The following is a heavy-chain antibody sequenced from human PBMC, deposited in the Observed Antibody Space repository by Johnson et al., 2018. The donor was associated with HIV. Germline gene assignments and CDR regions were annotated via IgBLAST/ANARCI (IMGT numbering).Heavy chain of an antibody. CDR2: IRYDGRGK. V-gene: IGHV3-30*02. CDR3: ASQVRGLRLGVDAFDI. D-gene: IGHD3-16*01. CDR1: GFTFSDAW. Sequence: QVQLVESGGDLVQPGGSLRLSCAASGFTFSDAWMNWVRQAPGKGLDWVTFIRYDGRGKYYADSVNGRFTISRDNSKNTLYLQMNKLRAEDTAVYFCASQVRGLRLGVDAFDIWGQGTMVTVSS. J-gene: IGHJ3*02.